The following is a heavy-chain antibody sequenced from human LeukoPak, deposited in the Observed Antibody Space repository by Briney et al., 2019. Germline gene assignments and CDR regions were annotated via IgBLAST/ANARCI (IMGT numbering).Heavy chain of an antibody. D-gene: IGHD3-22*01. CDR3: GREGLESSGLFDY. V-gene: IGHV1-69*13. CDR2: IIPIFGTA. Sequence: ASVTVSCKASGGTFSSYAISWVRQAPGQGLEWMGGIIPIFGTANYAQKFQGRVTITADESTSTAYMELSSLRSEDTAVYYCGREGLESSGLFDYWGQGTLVTVSS. J-gene: IGHJ4*02. CDR1: GGTFSSYA.